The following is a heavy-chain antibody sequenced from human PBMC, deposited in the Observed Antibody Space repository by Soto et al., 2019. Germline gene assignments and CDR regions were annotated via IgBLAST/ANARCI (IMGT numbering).Heavy chain of an antibody. CDR3: GYQTEEPYSNYMDV. V-gene: IGHV2-5*02. D-gene: IGHD2-2*01. CDR2: IYWDDDK. Sequence: QITLKESGPTLVKPTQTLTLTCTFSGFSLNTSGVGVGWIRQPPGKALEWLALIYWDDDKRYIPALKSRLTITKDPSKNQVVLTMTSMCPVDTATYYCGYQTEEPYSNYMDVWGKGTTDTVSS. J-gene: IGHJ6*03. CDR1: GFSLNTSGVG.